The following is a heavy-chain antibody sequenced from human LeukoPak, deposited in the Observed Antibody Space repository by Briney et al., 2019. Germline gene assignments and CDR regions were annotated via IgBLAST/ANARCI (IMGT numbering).Heavy chain of an antibody. D-gene: IGHD3-16*01. Sequence: GGSLRLSCAASQFTFSSHAMNWVRQAPGKGLDWVAVMSFDGSHIYYAHSVKGRFTISRDNSNNTLFLQMNSLNADDTAVYYCERGGTYYYQYYYMDVWGKGTTVTVSS. CDR2: MSFDGSHI. CDR1: QFTFSSHA. J-gene: IGHJ6*03. V-gene: IGHV3-30*01. CDR3: ERGGTYYYQYYYMDV.